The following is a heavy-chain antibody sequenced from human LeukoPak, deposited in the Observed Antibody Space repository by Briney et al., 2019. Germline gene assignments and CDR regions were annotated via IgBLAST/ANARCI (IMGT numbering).Heavy chain of an antibody. J-gene: IGHJ4*02. CDR2: IKSRTDGGTT. Sequence: GGSLRLSCAASGLAFSAYKMHWVRQAPGKGLEWVGRIKSRTDGGTTDYAAPVKGGFTISRDDSKNTLYLQMNSLKTEDTAVYYCTTGYGDYVLGYWGQGTLVTVSS. V-gene: IGHV3-15*01. CDR1: GLAFSAYK. CDR3: TTGYGDYVLGY. D-gene: IGHD4-17*01.